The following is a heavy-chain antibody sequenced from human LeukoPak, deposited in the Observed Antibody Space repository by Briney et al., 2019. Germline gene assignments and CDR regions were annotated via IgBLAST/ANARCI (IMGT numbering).Heavy chain of an antibody. D-gene: IGHD3-9*01. Sequence: SETLSLTCTVSGGSISSSRYYWGWIRQPPGKGLVWIGSIYSSGSVYYNPSLKSRVTISLDTYKNQFSLKLSSVTAADTDVYYCSTRNILAWYFDLWGRGTLVTVSS. CDR2: IYSSGSV. CDR3: STRNILAWYFDL. V-gene: IGHV4-39*01. J-gene: IGHJ2*01. CDR1: GGSISSSRYY.